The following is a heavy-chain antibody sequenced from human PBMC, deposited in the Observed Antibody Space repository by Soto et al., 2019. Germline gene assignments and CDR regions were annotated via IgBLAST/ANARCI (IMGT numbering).Heavy chain of an antibody. D-gene: IGHD3-22*01. Sequence: GGSLRLSCAASGFTFSSYGMHWVRQAPGKGLEWVAVISYDGSNKYYADSVKGRFTISRDNSKNTLYLQMNSLRAEDTAVYYCAKAYYYDSSGPGVWGKGTLVTVSS. CDR3: AKAYYYDSSGPGV. V-gene: IGHV3-30*18. J-gene: IGHJ4*02. CDR2: ISYDGSNK. CDR1: GFTFSSYG.